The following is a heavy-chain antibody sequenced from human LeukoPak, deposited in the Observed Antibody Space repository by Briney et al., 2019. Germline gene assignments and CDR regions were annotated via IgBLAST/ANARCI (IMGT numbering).Heavy chain of an antibody. CDR3: ARLRRGY. J-gene: IGHJ4*02. CDR2: IKSDGTT. Sequence: GGSLRLSCAASGLTVTSSHMSWVRQAPGKGLEWVSLIKSDGTTEYADSVKGRFTISRDNSKNTLFLQMNSLRVEDTAVYYCARLRRGYWGRGTPVTVSS. V-gene: IGHV3-53*01. CDR1: GLTVTSSH.